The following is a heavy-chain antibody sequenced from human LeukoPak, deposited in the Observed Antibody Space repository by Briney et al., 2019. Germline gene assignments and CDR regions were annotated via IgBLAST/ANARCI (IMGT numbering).Heavy chain of an antibody. J-gene: IGHJ4*02. CDR3: ARGETGFDY. Sequence: SQTLSLTCAVSGDSVSSNSAAWTWLRQSPSRGLEWLGRTYYRSKWYNGYAVSVKSRITINPDTSKNQFSLQLNSVTPEDTAVYYCARGETGFDYWGQGTLVTVSS. CDR1: GDSVSSNSAA. V-gene: IGHV6-1*01. CDR2: TYYRSKWYN.